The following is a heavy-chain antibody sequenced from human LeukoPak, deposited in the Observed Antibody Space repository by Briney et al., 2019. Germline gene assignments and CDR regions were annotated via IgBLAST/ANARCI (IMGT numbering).Heavy chain of an antibody. J-gene: IGHJ4*02. V-gene: IGHV3-30*18. CDR2: ISYDGGNK. CDR3: AKEAGYSYVFDY. D-gene: IGHD5-18*01. Sequence: PGGSLRLSSAASGFTFSNYGIHWVRQAPGKGLEWVAVISYDGGNKYYADSVKGRCTISRDNSKNTVYLQMNSLRAEDTAVYYCAKEAGYSYVFDYWGQGTLVTVSS. CDR1: GFTFSNYG.